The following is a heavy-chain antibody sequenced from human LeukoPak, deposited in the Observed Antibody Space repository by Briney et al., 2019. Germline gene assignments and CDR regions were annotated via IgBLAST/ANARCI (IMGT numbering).Heavy chain of an antibody. CDR2: ISTYTGNS. CDR1: GYTFSHYV. D-gene: IGHD4-17*01. J-gene: IGHJ4*02. Sequence: ASVKVSCKASGYTFSHYVLTWVGQAPGQGLEWMGRISTYTGNSNYAQKFQDRVTMTTDTSTSTAYMELRNLSSDDTAVYYCARTMTTGTTHGELDFWGQGTLVTVSS. V-gene: IGHV1-18*01. CDR3: ARTMTTGTTHGELDF.